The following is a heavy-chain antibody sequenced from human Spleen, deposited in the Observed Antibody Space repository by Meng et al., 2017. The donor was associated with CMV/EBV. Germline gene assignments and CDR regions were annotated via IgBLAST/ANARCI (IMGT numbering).Heavy chain of an antibody. CDR2: IIPIFGTA. CDR3: ARGLDSSGYYHPFDY. CDR1: GGNFSSYA. J-gene: IGHJ4*02. Sequence: QAPLVQAWSEVKKPGSSVTVSCKASGGNFSSYAISWVRQAPGQGLEWVGGIIPIFGTANYAQKFQSRVTITADESTSTAYMELSSLRSEDTAVYYCARGLDSSGYYHPFDYWGQGTLVTVSS. D-gene: IGHD3-22*01. V-gene: IGHV1-69*01.